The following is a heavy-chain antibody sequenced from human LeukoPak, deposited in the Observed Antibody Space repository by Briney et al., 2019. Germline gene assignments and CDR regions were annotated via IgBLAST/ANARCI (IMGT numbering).Heavy chain of an antibody. CDR2: INPNSGGT. V-gene: IGHV1-2*04. CDR3: ARTGIAAAATGGEFDY. CDR1: GYTFTGYY. Sequence: ASVKVSCKASGYTFTGYYMHWVRQAPGQGLEWMGRINPNSGGTNYAQKFRGWVTMTRDTSISTAYMELSRLRSDDTAVYYCARTGIAAAATGGEFDYWGQGTLVTVSS. D-gene: IGHD6-13*01. J-gene: IGHJ4*02.